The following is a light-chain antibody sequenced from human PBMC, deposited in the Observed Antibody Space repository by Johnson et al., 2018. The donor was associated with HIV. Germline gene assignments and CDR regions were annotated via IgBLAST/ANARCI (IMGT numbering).Light chain of an antibody. V-gene: IGLV1-51*01. CDR1: SSNIGKNS. CDR2: DND. Sequence: QSVLTQPPSVSAAPGQKVTIPCSGRSSNIGKNSVSWYQQLPGTAPKLLIYDNDKRPSGIPERFSASKSGTSATLGITGLQPGDEADYYCGKWDSSLSAGGFGTGTWVTVL. CDR3: GKWDSSLSAGG. J-gene: IGLJ1*01.